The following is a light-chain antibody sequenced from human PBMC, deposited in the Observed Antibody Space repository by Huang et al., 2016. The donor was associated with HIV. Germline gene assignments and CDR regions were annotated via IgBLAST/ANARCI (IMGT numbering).Light chain of an antibody. Sequence: EIVMTQSPATLSVSPGDGVTLSCRASDSVSSNLAWYQQKPGQAPRLLIHGASTWAAGIPATFSGSGSGTEFSLTISSLQSEDFAFYHCQQYNTWPWTFGQGTKVEFK. V-gene: IGKV3-15*01. J-gene: IGKJ1*01. CDR1: DSVSSN. CDR2: GAS. CDR3: QQYNTWPWT.